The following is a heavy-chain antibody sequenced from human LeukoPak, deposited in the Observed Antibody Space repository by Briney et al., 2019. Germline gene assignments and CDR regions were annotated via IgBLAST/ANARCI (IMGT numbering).Heavy chain of an antibody. CDR3: ARDGPRGWLQFGAFDI. V-gene: IGHV4-39*07. CDR1: GGSISSSSYY. J-gene: IGHJ3*02. CDR2: IYYSGST. D-gene: IGHD5-24*01. Sequence: SETLSLTCTVSGGSISSSSYYWGWIRQPPGKGLEWIGSIYYSGSTYYNPSLKSRVTISVDTSKNQFSLKLSSVTAADTAVYYCARDGPRGWLQFGAFDIWGQGTMVTVSS.